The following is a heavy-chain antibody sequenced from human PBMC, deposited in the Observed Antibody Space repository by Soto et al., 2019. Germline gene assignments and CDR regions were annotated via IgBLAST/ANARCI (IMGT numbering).Heavy chain of an antibody. CDR3: VRDSGNGWKDY. CDR1: GGSISSTNW. Sequence: QVQLQESGPGLVKPSGTLSLTCAVSGGSISSTNWWNWVRQPPGKGLEWIGEIDHSGSTNYNPSLKSRVTISVDKPTNHFSLKLSSVTAADTAVYYCVRDSGNGWKDYWGQGTLVTVSS. J-gene: IGHJ4*02. CDR2: IDHSGST. D-gene: IGHD6-19*01. V-gene: IGHV4-4*02.